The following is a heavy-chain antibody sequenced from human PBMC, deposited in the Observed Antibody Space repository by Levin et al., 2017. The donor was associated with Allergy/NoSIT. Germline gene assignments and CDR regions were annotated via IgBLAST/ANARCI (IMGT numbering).Heavy chain of an antibody. CDR1: GVTFSNYG. D-gene: IGHD1-1*01. J-gene: IGHJ4*02. CDR2: ISYHSSNK. CDR3: AKSSGTTFGYLDS. V-gene: IGHV3-30*18. Sequence: GGSLRLSCTASGVTFSNYGFHWVRQAPGKGLEWVAVISYHSSNKYYLDSVKGRFTISRDNSNNTLFLQMNSLRGDDTAVYYCAKSSGTTFGYLDSWGQGTLVTVSS.